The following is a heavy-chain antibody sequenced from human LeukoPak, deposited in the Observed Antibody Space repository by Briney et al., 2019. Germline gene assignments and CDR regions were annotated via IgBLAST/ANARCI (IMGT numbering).Heavy chain of an antibody. J-gene: IGHJ4*02. V-gene: IGHV1-69*13. Sequence: SVKVSCKASGGTFSSYAISWVRQAPGQGLEWMGGIIPIFGTANYAQKFQGRVTITADESTSTAYMELSSLRSEDTAVYYCARSRLLTYSSSKPLDYWGQGTLVTVSS. CDR3: ARSRLLTYSSSKPLDY. D-gene: IGHD6-6*01. CDR1: GGTFSSYA. CDR2: IIPIFGTA.